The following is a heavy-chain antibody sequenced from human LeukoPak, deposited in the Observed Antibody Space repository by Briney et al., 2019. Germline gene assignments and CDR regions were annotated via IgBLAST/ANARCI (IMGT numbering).Heavy chain of an antibody. Sequence: PGGSLRLSCAASGFTFSSYGMHWVRQATGKGLEWVAVISYDGSNKYYADSVKGRFTISRDNSKNTLYLQMNSLRAEDTAVYYCAKEVIQLWSPDAFDIWGQGTMVTVSS. CDR3: AKEVIQLWSPDAFDI. D-gene: IGHD5-18*01. CDR2: ISYDGSNK. CDR1: GFTFSSYG. V-gene: IGHV3-30*18. J-gene: IGHJ3*02.